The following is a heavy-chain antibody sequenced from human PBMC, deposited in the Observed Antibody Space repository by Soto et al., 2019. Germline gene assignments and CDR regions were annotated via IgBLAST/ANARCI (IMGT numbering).Heavy chain of an antibody. CDR3: ARDLYYGRELQDY. Sequence: QVQLVQSGSEVKKPGASVKVSCKASGYTFTGYYMHWVRQAPGQGLEWMGWINPNSVGTNYAQKFQGRVTMTRDTSISTAYMALSRLRSADTAVYYCARDLYYGRELQDYWGQGTLVTVAS. V-gene: IGHV1-2*02. J-gene: IGHJ4*02. CDR1: GYTFTGYY. D-gene: IGHD1-26*01. CDR2: INPNSVGT.